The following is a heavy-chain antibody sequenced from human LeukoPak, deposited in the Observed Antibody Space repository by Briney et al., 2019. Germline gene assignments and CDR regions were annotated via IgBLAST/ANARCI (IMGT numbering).Heavy chain of an antibody. CDR2: INEDGSEK. CDR1: GFTFSTHW. J-gene: IGHJ4*02. D-gene: IGHD3-22*01. CDR3: ARIYYDCSGHPLFDY. V-gene: IGHV3-7*02. Sequence: GGSLRLSCAASGFTFSTHWMSWVRQAPGKGLEWVANINEDGSEKYYVDSVKGRFTISRDNAKNSLYLQMNSLRAEDTALYYFARIYYDCSGHPLFDYWAEGPLVPLSS.